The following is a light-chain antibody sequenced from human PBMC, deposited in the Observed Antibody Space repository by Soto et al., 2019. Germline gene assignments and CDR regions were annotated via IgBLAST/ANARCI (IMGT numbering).Light chain of an antibody. J-gene: IGLJ2*01. V-gene: IGLV2-14*01. Sequence: QSVLTQPASVSGSPGQSITISCTGTSSDVGAHHFVSWYQQHPGKAPKLIFYEISNRPPGLSDRFSGSKSGTTASLTISGLQAEDEADYFCSSYTTNKTLLFGGGTKLTVL. CDR1: SSDVGAHHF. CDR3: SSYTTNKTLL. CDR2: EIS.